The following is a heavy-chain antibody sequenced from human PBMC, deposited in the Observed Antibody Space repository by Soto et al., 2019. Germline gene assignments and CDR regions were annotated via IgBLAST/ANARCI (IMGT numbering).Heavy chain of an antibody. Sequence: LRLSCAASGFTFSSYGMHWVRQAPGKGLEWVAVIWYDGSNKYYADSVKGRFTISRDNSKNTLYLQMNSLRAEDTAVYYCARERIRQQLVKNYYYGMDVWGQGTTVTVSS. V-gene: IGHV3-33*01. J-gene: IGHJ6*02. CDR1: GFTFSSYG. CDR3: ARERIRQQLVKNYYYGMDV. D-gene: IGHD6-13*01. CDR2: IWYDGSNK.